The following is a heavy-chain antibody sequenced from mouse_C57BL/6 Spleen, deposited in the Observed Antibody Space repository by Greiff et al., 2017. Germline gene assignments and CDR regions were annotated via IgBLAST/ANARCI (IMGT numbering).Heavy chain of an antibody. V-gene: IGHV1-81*01. D-gene: IGHD2-2*01. J-gene: IGHJ2*01. Sequence: LVESGAELARPGASVKLSCKASGYTFTTYGISWVKQRTGQGLEWIGEIYPRSGNTYYNEKFKGKATLTADKSSSTAYMELRSLTSEDSAVYFCARWGVTTLFDYWGQGTTLTVSS. CDR2: IYPRSGNT. CDR1: GYTFTTYG. CDR3: ARWGVTTLFDY.